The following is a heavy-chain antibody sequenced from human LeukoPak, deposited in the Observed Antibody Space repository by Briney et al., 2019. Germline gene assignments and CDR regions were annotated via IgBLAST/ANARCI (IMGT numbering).Heavy chain of an antibody. V-gene: IGHV4-39*01. CDR1: GGSILNINYY. CDR3: EGASWPTYYFDY. J-gene: IGHJ4*02. Sequence: SETLSLTCSVSGGSILNINYYWGWIRQPPGKGREWIGSIYYSGSTYYNPSLKSRVIISVDTSNNQFCLKLGSVTAADTAVYDCEGASWPTYYFDYWGQGPRVRVSS. D-gene: IGHD1-1*01. CDR2: IYYSGST.